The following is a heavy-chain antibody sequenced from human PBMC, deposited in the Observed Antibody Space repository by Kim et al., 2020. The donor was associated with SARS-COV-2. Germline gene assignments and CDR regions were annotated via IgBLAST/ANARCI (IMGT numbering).Heavy chain of an antibody. CDR3: ARMEMDMVRGVIILAYYGMDV. CDR1: GFTFSSYS. J-gene: IGHJ6*02. V-gene: IGHV3-48*04. CDR2: ISSSSSTI. Sequence: GGSLRLSCAASGFTFSSYSMNWVRQAPGKGLEWVSYISSSSSTIYYADSVKGRFTISRDNAKNSLYLQMNSLRAEDTAVYYCARMEMDMVRGVIILAYYGMDVWGQGTTVTVSS. D-gene: IGHD3-10*01.